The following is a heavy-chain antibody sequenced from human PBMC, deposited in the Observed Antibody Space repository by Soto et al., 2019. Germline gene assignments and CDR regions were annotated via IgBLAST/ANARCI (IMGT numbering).Heavy chain of an antibody. D-gene: IGHD6-13*01. J-gene: IGHJ4*02. V-gene: IGHV3-23*01. Sequence: EVQLLESGGGLVQPGGSLRLSCAASGFTFSSYAMNWVRQAPGKGLEWVSVISGSGDSTYYADSVKGRFTISIDNSKNTLYLQMNSLRAEDTAVYYCARRSSRWYFDYWGQGTLVTVSS. CDR2: ISGSGDST. CDR1: GFTFSSYA. CDR3: ARRSSRWYFDY.